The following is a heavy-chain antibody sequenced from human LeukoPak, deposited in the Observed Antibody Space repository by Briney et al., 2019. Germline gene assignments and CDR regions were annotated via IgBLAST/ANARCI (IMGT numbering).Heavy chain of an antibody. CDR2: ISGSGGST. Sequence: GGSLRLSCAASGFTFSSYAMSWVRQALGKGLEWVSAISGSGGSTYYADSVKGRFTISRDNSKNTLYLQMNSLRAEDTAVYYCARPHTSSGWYFGYGMDVWGQGTTVTVSS. D-gene: IGHD6-19*01. V-gene: IGHV3-23*01. J-gene: IGHJ6*02. CDR1: GFTFSSYA. CDR3: ARPHTSSGWYFGYGMDV.